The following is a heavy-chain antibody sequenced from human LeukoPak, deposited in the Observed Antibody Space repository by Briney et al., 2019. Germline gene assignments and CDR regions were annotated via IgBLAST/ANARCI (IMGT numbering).Heavy chain of an antibody. J-gene: IGHJ4*02. CDR2: IKSKTNGGTT. CDR3: TTEFLWGLVGGY. D-gene: IGHD6-6*01. Sequence: GGSLRLSCAASGFTFSNAWMSWVRQAPGKGLEWVGRIKSKTNGGTTDYAAPVKGRFTISRDDSKNTLYLQMNSLKTEDTAVYYCTTEFLWGLVGGYWGQGTLVTVSS. V-gene: IGHV3-15*01. CDR1: GFTFSNAW.